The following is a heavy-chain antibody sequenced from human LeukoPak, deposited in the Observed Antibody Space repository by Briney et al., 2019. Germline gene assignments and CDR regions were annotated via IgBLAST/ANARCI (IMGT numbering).Heavy chain of an antibody. V-gene: IGHV3-53*01. D-gene: IGHD6-13*01. Sequence: PGGSLRLSCAASGFTVSNYYMTWVRQAPGKGPGWVSVIYTGGTTYYADSVKGRFTISRDNSKNTVYLQMNSLRADDTAVYYCATDYHSSRAFDYWGQGTLVTVSS. J-gene: IGHJ4*02. CDR3: ATDYHSSRAFDY. CDR1: GFTVSNYY. CDR2: IYTGGTT.